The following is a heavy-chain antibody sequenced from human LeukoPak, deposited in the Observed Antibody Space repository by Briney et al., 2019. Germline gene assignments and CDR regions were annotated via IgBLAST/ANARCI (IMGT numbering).Heavy chain of an antibody. CDR2: FSAYNGNT. J-gene: IGHJ3*02. D-gene: IGHD6-19*01. V-gene: IGHV1-18*01. CDR1: GYTFTSYG. CDR3: ARGVGSSGWYKGAFDI. Sequence: ASVKVSCKASGYTFTSYGIIWVRQAPGQGLEWMGWFSAYNGNTNYAQKLQGRVTMTTDTSTSTAYMELRSLRSDDTAVYYCARGVGSSGWYKGAFDIWGQGTMVTVSS.